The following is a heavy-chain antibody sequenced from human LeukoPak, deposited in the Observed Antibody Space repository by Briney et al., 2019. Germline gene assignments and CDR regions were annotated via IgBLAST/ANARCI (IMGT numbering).Heavy chain of an antibody. CDR3: ANLKKTYSSEDD. J-gene: IGHJ4*02. V-gene: IGHV3-23*01. D-gene: IGHD6-19*01. Sequence: GGSLRLSCAASGFTFSSYAMSWVRQAPGKGLEWVSAISGSGGSTYYADSVKGRFTISRDNSKNTLYLQMSSLRAEDTAVYYCANLKKTYSSEDDWGQGTLVTVSS. CDR2: ISGSGGST. CDR1: GFTFSSYA.